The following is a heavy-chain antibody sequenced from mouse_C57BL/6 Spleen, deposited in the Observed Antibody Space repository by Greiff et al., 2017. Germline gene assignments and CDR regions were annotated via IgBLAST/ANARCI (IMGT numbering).Heavy chain of an antibody. CDR2: IDPSDSYT. CDR1: GYTFTSYW. CDR3: ARGRIYDGYLDY. J-gene: IGHJ2*01. V-gene: IGHV1-69*01. Sequence: QVQLQQPGAELVMPGASVKLSCKASGYTFTSYWMHWVKQRPGQGLEWIGEIDPSDSYTNYNQKFKGKSTLTVDKSSSTAYMQLSSLTSEDSAVYYCARGRIYDGYLDYWGQSTTLTVSS. D-gene: IGHD2-3*01.